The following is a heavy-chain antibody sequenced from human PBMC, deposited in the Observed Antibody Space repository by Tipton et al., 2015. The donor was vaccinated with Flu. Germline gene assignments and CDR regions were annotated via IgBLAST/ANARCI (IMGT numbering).Heavy chain of an antibody. V-gene: IGHV1-8*01. Sequence: QLVQSGAEVKKPGASVKVSCKASGYTFTSYDINWVRQATGQGLEWMGWMNPNSGNTGYAQKFQGRVTMTRNTSISTAYMELSSLRSEDTAVYYCARARRIAARDSNNYYYMDVWGKGTTVTVSS. J-gene: IGHJ6*03. D-gene: IGHD6-6*01. CDR2: MNPNSGNT. CDR3: ARARRIAARDSNNYYYMDV. CDR1: GYTFTSYD.